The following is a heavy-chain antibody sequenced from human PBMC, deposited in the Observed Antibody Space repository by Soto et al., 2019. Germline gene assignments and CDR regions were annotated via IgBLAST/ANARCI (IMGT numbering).Heavy chain of an antibody. CDR2: ISYDGSNK. CDR1: GFTFSSYA. V-gene: IGHV3-30-3*01. J-gene: IGHJ6*02. Sequence: PGGSLRLSCAASGFTFSSYAMHWVRQAPGKGLEWVAVISYDGSNKYYADSVKGRFTISRDNSKNTLYLQMNSLRSEDTAVYYCARVMLSYYYGMDVWGQGTTVTVSS. D-gene: IGHD3-16*01. CDR3: ARVMLSYYYGMDV.